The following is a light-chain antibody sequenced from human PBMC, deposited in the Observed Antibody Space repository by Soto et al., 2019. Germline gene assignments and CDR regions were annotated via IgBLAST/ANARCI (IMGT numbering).Light chain of an antibody. V-gene: IGLV2-14*01. CDR2: EVS. CDR3: SSYTSSSVRV. J-gene: IGLJ1*01. CDR1: SSDVGGYNY. Sequence: QSALTQPASVSGSPGQSITISCTGTSSDVGGYNYVSWYQQHPGKAPKLMIYEVSNRPSGVSNRSSGSKSGNTASLTISGLQAEDEADYYCSSYTSSSVRVFGTGTKLTVL.